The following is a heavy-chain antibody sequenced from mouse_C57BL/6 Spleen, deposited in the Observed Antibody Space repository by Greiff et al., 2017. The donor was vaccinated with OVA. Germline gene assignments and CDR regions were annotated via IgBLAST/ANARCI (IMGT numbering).Heavy chain of an antibody. J-gene: IGHJ3*01. CDR3: ARCGTAQATSWFAY. D-gene: IGHD3-2*02. V-gene: IGHV1-80*01. CDR2: IYPGDGDT. CDR1: GYAFSSYW. Sequence: VKLVESGAELVKPGASVKISCKASGYAFSSYWMNWVKQRPGKGLEWIGQIYPGDGDTNYNGKFKGKATLTADKSSSTAYMQLSSLTSEDSAVYFCARCGTAQATSWFAYWGQGTLVTVSA.